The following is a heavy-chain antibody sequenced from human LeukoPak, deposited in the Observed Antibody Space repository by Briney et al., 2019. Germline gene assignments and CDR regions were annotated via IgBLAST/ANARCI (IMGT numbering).Heavy chain of an antibody. Sequence: GGSLRLSCAASGSTFSSYAMSWVRQAPGKGLERVSAISGSGGSTYYADSAKGRFTISRDNSKNTLYLQMNSLRAEDTAVYYCAKGGLLYRYWFDPWGQGTLVTVSS. CDR3: AKGGLLYRYWFDP. V-gene: IGHV3-23*01. D-gene: IGHD2-2*02. CDR2: ISGSGGST. J-gene: IGHJ5*02. CDR1: GSTFSSYA.